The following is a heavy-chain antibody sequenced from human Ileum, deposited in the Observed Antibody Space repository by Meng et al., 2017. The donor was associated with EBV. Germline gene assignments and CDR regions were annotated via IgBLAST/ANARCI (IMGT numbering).Heavy chain of an antibody. Sequence: QLQLQGSGPGLVKPSVTLALTCTVSGGSISSSDYYWGWIRQPPGKGLEWIGSLYFSGSTYSNPSLESRVTISVDTSNNQFSLKLSSVTAADTAVYYCVRRGYSSGWYAYDYWGQGTLVTVSS. CDR3: VRRGYSSGWYAYDY. V-gene: IGHV4-39*01. CDR1: GGSISSSDYY. D-gene: IGHD6-19*01. J-gene: IGHJ4*02. CDR2: LYFSGST.